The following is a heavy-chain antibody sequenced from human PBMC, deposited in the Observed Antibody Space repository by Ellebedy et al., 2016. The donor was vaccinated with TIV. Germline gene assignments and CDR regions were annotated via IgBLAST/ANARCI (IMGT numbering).Heavy chain of an antibody. CDR3: ARLPRDGSPTDAFDI. J-gene: IGHJ3*02. CDR2: IDPSDSYT. CDR1: GYSFTSYW. Sequence: GESLKISCKGSGYSFTSYWISWVRQMPGKGLEWMGRIDPSDSYTNYSPSFQGHVTISADKSISTAYLQWSSLKASDTAMYYCARLPRDGSPTDAFDIWGQGTMVTVSS. V-gene: IGHV5-10-1*01. D-gene: IGHD5-24*01.